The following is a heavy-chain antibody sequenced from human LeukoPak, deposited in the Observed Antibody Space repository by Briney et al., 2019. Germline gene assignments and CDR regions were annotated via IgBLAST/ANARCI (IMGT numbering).Heavy chain of an antibody. Sequence: PSETLSLTCTVSGVSINTYYASWIRQAPGKGLEFIGFIYNGGNTNYNPSLKSRVTISVDTSKNQFSLKLSSVTAADTAVYYCARVMEGDYGAMDVWGQGTTVAVSS. CDR2: IYNGGNT. J-gene: IGHJ6*02. D-gene: IGHD3-3*01. CDR3: ARVMEGDYGAMDV. CDR1: GVSINTYY. V-gene: IGHV4-59*13.